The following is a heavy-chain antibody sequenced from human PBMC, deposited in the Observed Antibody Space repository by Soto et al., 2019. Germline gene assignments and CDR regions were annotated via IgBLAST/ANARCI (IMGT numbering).Heavy chain of an antibody. CDR3: AKESRLELLDY. D-gene: IGHD1-7*01. CDR1: GFTFSSYG. J-gene: IGHJ4*02. V-gene: IGHV3-30*18. Sequence: SGGSLRLSCAASGFTFSSYGMHWVRQAPGKGLEWVAVISYDGSNKYYADSVKGRFTISRDNSKNALYLQMNSLRAEDTAVYYCAKESRLELLDYWGQGTLVTVSS. CDR2: ISYDGSNK.